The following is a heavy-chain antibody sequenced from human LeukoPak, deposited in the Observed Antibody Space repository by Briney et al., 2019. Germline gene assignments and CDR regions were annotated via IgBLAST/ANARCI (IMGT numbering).Heavy chain of an antibody. D-gene: IGHD3-9*01. Sequence: GSLRLSCAASGFTFSDYYWSWIRQPPGKGLEWIGEINHRGSTKYNPSLKSRVTISVDTSKNQFSLNLRSATAADTAVYYCARGDILTGYSYWGQGTLVTVSS. V-gene: IGHV4-34*01. J-gene: IGHJ4*02. CDR2: INHRGST. CDR3: ARGDILTGYSY. CDR1: GFTFSDYY.